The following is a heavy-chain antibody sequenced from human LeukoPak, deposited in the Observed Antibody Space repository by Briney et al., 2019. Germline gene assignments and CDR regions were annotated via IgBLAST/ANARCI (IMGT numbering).Heavy chain of an antibody. CDR1: GFTFSSYW. Sequence: PGRSLRLSCAASGFTFSSYWMHWVRQAPGKGLVWVSRINSEGSSTSYADSVKGRFTISRDNAKNTLYLQMNSLRAEDTAVYYCARGIVEVSALIVMRDYWGQGTLVTVSP. J-gene: IGHJ4*02. CDR2: INSEGSST. CDR3: ARGIVEVSALIVMRDY. D-gene: IGHD2-2*01. V-gene: IGHV3-74*01.